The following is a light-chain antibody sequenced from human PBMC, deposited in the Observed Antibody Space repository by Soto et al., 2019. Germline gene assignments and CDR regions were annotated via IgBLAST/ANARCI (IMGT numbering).Light chain of an antibody. CDR2: KAS. CDR1: LTISSW. J-gene: IGKJ4*01. CDR3: QQYNDWPPA. V-gene: IGKV1-5*03. Sequence: DIQMTQSPSTLSGSVGDRVTITCRVSLTISSWLALYQQKPGKAPKLLIYKASTLKSGVPSRFSGSGSGTEFTLTIDSLQSEDFAVYYCQQYNDWPPAFGGGTKVDI.